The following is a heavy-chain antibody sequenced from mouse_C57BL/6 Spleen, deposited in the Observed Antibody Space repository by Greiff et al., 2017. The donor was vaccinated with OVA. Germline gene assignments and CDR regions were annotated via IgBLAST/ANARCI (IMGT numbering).Heavy chain of an antibody. V-gene: IGHV5-4*01. CDR1: GFTFSSYA. D-gene: IGHD2-2*01. J-gene: IGHJ2*01. Sequence: EVKLMESGGGLVKPGGSLKLSCAASGFTFSSYAMSWVRQTPGKRLEWVATISDGGSYTYYPDNVKGRFTISRDNAKNNLYLQMSHLKAEDTAMYYCARDRMGGYVFDYWGQGTTLTVSS. CDR3: ARDRMGGYVFDY. CDR2: ISDGGSYT.